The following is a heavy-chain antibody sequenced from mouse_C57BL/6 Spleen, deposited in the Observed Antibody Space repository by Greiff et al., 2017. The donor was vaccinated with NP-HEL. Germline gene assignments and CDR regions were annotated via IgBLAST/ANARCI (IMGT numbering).Heavy chain of an antibody. D-gene: IGHD2-3*01. Sequence: VQLQQSGAELVRPGASVKLSCKASGYTFTDYYINWVKQRPGQGLEWIARIYPGSGNTYYNEKFKGKATLTAEKSSSTAYMQLSSLTCEDSAVYFCARSGYYAYAMDYWGQGTSVTVSS. V-gene: IGHV1-76*01. J-gene: IGHJ4*01. CDR1: GYTFTDYY. CDR3: ARSGYYAYAMDY. CDR2: IYPGSGNT.